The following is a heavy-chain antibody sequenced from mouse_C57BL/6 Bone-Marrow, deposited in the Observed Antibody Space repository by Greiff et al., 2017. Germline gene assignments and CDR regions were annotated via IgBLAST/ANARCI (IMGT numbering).Heavy chain of an antibody. D-gene: IGHD4-1*01. CDR1: GFTFSSYG. V-gene: IGHV5-6*02. CDR2: ISSGGSYT. CDR3: ARHATGTNFDY. J-gene: IGHJ2*01. Sequence: DVMLVESGGDLVKPGGSLKLSCAASGFTFSSYGMSWVRQTPDKRLEWVATISSGGSYTYYPDSVKGRFTISRDNAKNTLYLDMRRLKAADTAMYYCARHATGTNFDYWGQGTTLTVSS.